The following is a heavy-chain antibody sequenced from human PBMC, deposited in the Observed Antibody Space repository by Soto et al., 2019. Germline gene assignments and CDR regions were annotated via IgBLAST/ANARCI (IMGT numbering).Heavy chain of an antibody. J-gene: IGHJ5*02. CDR2: INGDGTFT. CDR3: VRDPADSLELFDA. Sequence: GGSLRLSCAASGFTFSSYWMHWVRQAPGKGLAWVSHINGDGTFTTYADSVKGRFTISRDNAENTLYLRMNSVSAEDTAVYYCVRDPADSLELFDAWGQGTLVTVSS. V-gene: IGHV3-74*01. CDR1: GFTFSSYW. D-gene: IGHD1-7*01.